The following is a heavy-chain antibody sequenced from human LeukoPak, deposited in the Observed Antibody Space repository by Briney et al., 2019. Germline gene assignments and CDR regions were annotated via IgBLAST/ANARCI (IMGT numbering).Heavy chain of an antibody. CDR3: ARDGRSGNFDK. V-gene: IGHV3-7*05. CDR1: GFTFSNYW. D-gene: IGHD1-26*01. Sequence: GGSLRLSCVASGFTFSNYWMSWVRQAPGKGLEWVANIKQDGSGKYFVDSVKGRFTISRDNVKNSLYLQMNSLRAEDTAVYYCARDGRSGNFDKWGQGTLVSDSS. CDR2: IKQDGSGK. J-gene: IGHJ4*02.